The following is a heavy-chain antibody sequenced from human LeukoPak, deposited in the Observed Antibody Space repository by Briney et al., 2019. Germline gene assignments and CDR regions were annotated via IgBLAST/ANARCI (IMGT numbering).Heavy chain of an antibody. CDR2: IYYSGST. CDR3: ARVAYCSSTSCYLYAFDI. Sequence: SQTLSLTCTVSGGSISSGDYYWSWIRQPPGKGLEWIGYIYYSGSTYYNPSLKSRVTISVDTSKNQFSLKLSSVTAADTAVYYCARVAYCSSTSCYLYAFDIWGQGTMVTVSS. V-gene: IGHV4-30-4*08. D-gene: IGHD2-2*01. J-gene: IGHJ3*02. CDR1: GGSISSGDYY.